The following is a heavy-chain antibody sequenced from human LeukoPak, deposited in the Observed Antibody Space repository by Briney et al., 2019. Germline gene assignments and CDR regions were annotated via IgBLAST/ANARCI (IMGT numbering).Heavy chain of an antibody. CDR3: ARGIPRWGRYYYYYYYMDV. V-gene: IGHV4-34*01. CDR1: GGSFSGYY. Sequence: SETLSLTCAVYGGSFSGYYWSWIRQPPGKGLEWIGEINHSGSTNYNPSLKSRVTISVDTSKNQFSLKLSSVTAADTAVYYCARGIPRWGRYYYYYYYMDVWGKGTTVTVSS. J-gene: IGHJ6*03. CDR2: INHSGST. D-gene: IGHD5-24*01.